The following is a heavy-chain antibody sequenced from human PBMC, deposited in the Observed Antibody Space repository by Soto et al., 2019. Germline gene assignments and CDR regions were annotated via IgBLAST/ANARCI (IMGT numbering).Heavy chain of an antibody. CDR2: IHPGDSDT. D-gene: IGHD2-15*01. J-gene: IGHJ4*02. V-gene: IGHV5-51*01. Sequence: PGESLKISCKGTGYSFTSYWIVWVRQMAGKGLEWMGIIHPGDSDTRYSPSFQGQVTISADKSISAAYLQWSSQKASDTAMYYCARLSCSGGSCYSVFDYWGQGTLVTVSS. CDR3: ARLSCSGGSCYSVFDY. CDR1: GYSFTSYW.